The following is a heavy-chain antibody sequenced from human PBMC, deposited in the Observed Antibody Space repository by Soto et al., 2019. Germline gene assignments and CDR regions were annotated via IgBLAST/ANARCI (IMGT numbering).Heavy chain of an antibody. Sequence: QVQLQESGPGLVKPSQTLSLTCTVSGGSISSGGYYWSWIRQHPGKGLEWIGYIYYSGSTYYNPSIKSRVTISVDTSKNQFALKLSSVTAADTAVYYCASIVVPAAPFDYWGQGTLVTVSS. J-gene: IGHJ4*02. V-gene: IGHV4-31*03. CDR3: ASIVVPAAPFDY. D-gene: IGHD2-2*01. CDR2: IYYSGST. CDR1: GGSISSGGYY.